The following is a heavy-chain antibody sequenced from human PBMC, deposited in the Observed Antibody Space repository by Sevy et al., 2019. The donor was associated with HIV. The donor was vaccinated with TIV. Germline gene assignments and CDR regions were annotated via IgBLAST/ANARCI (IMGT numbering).Heavy chain of an antibody. CDR3: AKDRATVTYPSLFYYYYYMDV. CDR1: GFTFSSYA. D-gene: IGHD4-4*01. CDR2: ISGSGGST. V-gene: IGHV3-23*01. Sequence: GGSLRLSCAASGFTFSSYAMSWVRQAPGKGLEWVSAISGSGGSTYYADSVKGLFTISRDNSKNTLYLQMNSLRAEDTAVYYCAKDRATVTYPSLFYYYYYMDVWGKGTTVTVSS. J-gene: IGHJ6*03.